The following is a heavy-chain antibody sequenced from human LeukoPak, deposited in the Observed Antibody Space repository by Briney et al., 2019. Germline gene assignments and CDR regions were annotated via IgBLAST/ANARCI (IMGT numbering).Heavy chain of an antibody. V-gene: IGHV1-69*13. CDR1: GGTFSSYA. D-gene: IGHD3-3*01. Sequence: SVKVSCKASGGTFSSYAISWVRQAPGQGLEWMGGIIPIFGTANYAQKFQGRVTITADESTSTAYMGLSSLRSEDTAVYYCARGIFGVVINQYYFDYWGQGTLVTVSS. CDR3: ARGIFGVVINQYYFDY. CDR2: IIPIFGTA. J-gene: IGHJ4*02.